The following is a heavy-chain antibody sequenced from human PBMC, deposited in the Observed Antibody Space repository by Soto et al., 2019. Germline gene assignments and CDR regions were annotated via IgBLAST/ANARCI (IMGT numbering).Heavy chain of an antibody. CDR3: ARDPVLLWFGEAYYYYYGMDV. D-gene: IGHD3-10*01. V-gene: IGHV1-2*02. CDR2: INPNSGGT. Sequence: ASVKVSCKASGYTFTGYYMHWVRQAPGQGLEWMGWINPNSGGTNYAQKFQGRVTMTRDTSISTAYMELSRLRSDDTAVYYCARDPVLLWFGEAYYYYYGMDVWGQGTTVTV. CDR1: GYTFTGYY. J-gene: IGHJ6*02.